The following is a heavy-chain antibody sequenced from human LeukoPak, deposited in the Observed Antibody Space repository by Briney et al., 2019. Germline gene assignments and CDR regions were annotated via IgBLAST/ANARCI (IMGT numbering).Heavy chain of an antibody. V-gene: IGHV1-69*05. CDR1: GGTFSSYA. J-gene: IGHJ4*02. CDR2: IIPIFGTA. D-gene: IGHD3-22*01. Sequence: SVKVSCKASGGTFSSYAISWVRQAPGQGLEWMGRIIPIFGTANYAQKFQGRVTITTDESTSTAYMVLSSLRSEDTAVYCCTGSWYYYDCSGYLFDYWGQGTLVTVSS. CDR3: TGSWYYYDCSGYLFDY.